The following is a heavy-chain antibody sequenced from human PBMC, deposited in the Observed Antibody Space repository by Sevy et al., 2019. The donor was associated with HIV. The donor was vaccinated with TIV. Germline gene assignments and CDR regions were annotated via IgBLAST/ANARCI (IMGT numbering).Heavy chain of an antibody. CDR2: IIPIFGTT. Sequence: ASVKVSCKASGGTFSSFALSWVRQAPGQGLEWMGGIIPIFGTTKYAQKFQGRVTIIADESTSTAYMELSSLGSEDTAVYYCATPSYGSGRGYQNYFYYYGMDDWGPGTTVTVSS. V-gene: IGHV1-69*13. J-gene: IGHJ6*02. CDR1: GGTFSSFA. D-gene: IGHD3-10*01. CDR3: ATPSYGSGRGYQNYFYYYGMDD.